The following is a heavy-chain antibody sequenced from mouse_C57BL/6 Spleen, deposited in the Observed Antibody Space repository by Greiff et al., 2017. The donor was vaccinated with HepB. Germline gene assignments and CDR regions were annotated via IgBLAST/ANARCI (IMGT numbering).Heavy chain of an antibody. D-gene: IGHD2-3*01. J-gene: IGHJ3*01. CDR3: VRDGDGYYVPWFAY. CDR2: IRSKSSNYAT. Sequence: EVMLVESGGGLVQPKGSLKLSCAASGFTFNTYAMHWVRQAPGKGLEWVARIRSKSSNYATYYADSVKDRFTISRDDSQSMLYLQMNNLKTEDTAMYYCVRDGDGYYVPWFAYWGQGTLVTVSA. V-gene: IGHV10-3*01. CDR1: GFTFNTYA.